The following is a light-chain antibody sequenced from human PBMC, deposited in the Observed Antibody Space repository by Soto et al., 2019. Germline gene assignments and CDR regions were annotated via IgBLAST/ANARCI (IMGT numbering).Light chain of an antibody. CDR2: AAS. J-gene: IGKJ1*01. V-gene: IGKV1-39*01. CDR3: QQSYSTPWT. CDR1: QSIRNY. Sequence: DIQMPQSPSSLSASVGDRVTITCRASQSIRNYFNWYQQKPGKAPKLLIYAASSLRSGVPSRFSGSGSGTDFTLTISSLQAEDFATYYCQQSYSTPWTLGQGTKVEIK.